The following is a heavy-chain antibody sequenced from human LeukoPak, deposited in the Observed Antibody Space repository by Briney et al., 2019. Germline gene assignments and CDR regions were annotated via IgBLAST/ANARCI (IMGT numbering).Heavy chain of an antibody. J-gene: IGHJ4*02. V-gene: IGHV3-15*01. CDR3: TTAPRGYYYDSSGYAGGDY. Sequence: GGSLRLSCAASGFTFSNAWMSWVRQAPGKGLEWVGRIKSKTDGGTTDYTAPVKGRFTISRDDSKNTLYLQMNSLKTEDTAVYYCTTAPRGYYYDSSGYAGGDYWGQGTLVTVSS. D-gene: IGHD3-22*01. CDR1: GFTFSNAW. CDR2: IKSKTDGGTT.